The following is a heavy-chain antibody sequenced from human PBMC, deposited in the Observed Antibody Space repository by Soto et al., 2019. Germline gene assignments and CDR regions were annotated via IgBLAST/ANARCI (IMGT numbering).Heavy chain of an antibody. Sequence: QVQLQESGPGLVKPSETLSLTCTVSGGSISSYYWSWIRHPPGKGLEWIGYIYYSGSTNYNPSLKSRVTISVDTSKNQFSLKLSSVTAAETAVYYCARAPRGMGTSFYYYYYYMDVWGKGTTVTVSS. D-gene: IGHD2-2*01. CDR1: GGSISSYY. V-gene: IGHV4-59*01. CDR2: IYYSGST. J-gene: IGHJ6*03. CDR3: ARAPRGMGTSFYYYYYYMDV.